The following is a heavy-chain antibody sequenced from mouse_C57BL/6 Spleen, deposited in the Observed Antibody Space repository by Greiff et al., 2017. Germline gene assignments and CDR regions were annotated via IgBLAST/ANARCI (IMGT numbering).Heavy chain of an antibody. CDR2: INPNNGGT. D-gene: IGHD3-2*02. Sequence: VQLQQSGPELVKPGASVKIPCKASGYTFTDYNMDWVKQSHGKSLEWIGDINPNNGGTIYNQKFKGKATLTVDKSSSTAYMELRSLTSEDTAVYYCARSAQATRTWFAYWGQGTLVTVAA. J-gene: IGHJ3*01. CDR3: ARSAQATRTWFAY. CDR1: GYTFTDYN. V-gene: IGHV1-18*01.